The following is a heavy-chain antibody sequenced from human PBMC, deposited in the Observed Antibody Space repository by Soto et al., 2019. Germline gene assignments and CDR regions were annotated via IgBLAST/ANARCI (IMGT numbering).Heavy chain of an antibody. CDR3: ARVGSKSFYYATDV. Sequence: SETLSLTCAVSGGSISSFCWTWIRQPPGQGLEWIGYICTGGTTKYNPSLKSRVTMSVDTSKTQFSLKLTSVTAADTAVYYCARVGSKSFYYATDVWGQGTTVTVSS. CDR2: ICTGGTT. J-gene: IGHJ6*02. CDR1: GGSISSFC. V-gene: IGHV4-4*09. D-gene: IGHD4-4*01.